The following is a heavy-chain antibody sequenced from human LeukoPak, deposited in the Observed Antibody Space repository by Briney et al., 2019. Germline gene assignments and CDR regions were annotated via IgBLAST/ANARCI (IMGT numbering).Heavy chain of an antibody. CDR2: ISSTGGST. D-gene: IGHD3-22*01. Sequence: GGSLRLSCSASGFTFTSYAMHWVRQAPGKGLEYVSAISSTGGSTYYADSVKGRLTISRDNSKNTLYLQMNSLRAEDTAVYYCAKRYYDSSAYYPIDYWGQGTLVTVSS. CDR1: GFTFTSYA. J-gene: IGHJ4*02. CDR3: AKRYYDSSAYYPIDY. V-gene: IGHV3-64*04.